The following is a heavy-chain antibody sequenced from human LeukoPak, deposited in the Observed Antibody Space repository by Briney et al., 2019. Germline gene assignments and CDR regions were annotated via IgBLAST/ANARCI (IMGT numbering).Heavy chain of an antibody. V-gene: IGHV4-34*01. Sequence: SETLSLTCAVYGESFSGYYWSWIRQPPGKGLEWIGEINHSGSTNYNPSLKSRVTISVDTSKNQFSLKLSSVTAADTAVYYCARVKVGRWLQSTRWAFDIWGQGTMVTVSS. CDR1: GESFSGYY. CDR3: ARVKVGRWLQSTRWAFDI. CDR2: INHSGST. D-gene: IGHD5-24*01. J-gene: IGHJ3*02.